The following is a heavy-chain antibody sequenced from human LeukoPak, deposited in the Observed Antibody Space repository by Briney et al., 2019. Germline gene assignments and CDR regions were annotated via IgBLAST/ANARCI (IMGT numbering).Heavy chain of an antibody. CDR3: AKDQSRIAVASDY. J-gene: IGHJ4*02. Sequence: HTGGSLRLSCAASGFTFSSYAMHWVRQAPGKGLEWVAVISYDGSNKYYADSVKGRFTISRDNSKNTLYLQMNSLRAEDTAVYYCAKDQSRIAVASDYWGQGTLVTVSS. D-gene: IGHD6-19*01. V-gene: IGHV3-30-3*01. CDR1: GFTFSSYA. CDR2: ISYDGSNK.